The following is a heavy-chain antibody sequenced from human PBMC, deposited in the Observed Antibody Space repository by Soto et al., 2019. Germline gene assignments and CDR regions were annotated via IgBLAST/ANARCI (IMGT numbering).Heavy chain of an antibody. CDR1: GFTFSGSA. CDR3: TRQNREHYYDSSAYYYAFDY. J-gene: IGHJ4*02. CDR2: IRSKANSYAT. Sequence: GGSLRLSCAASGFTFSGSAMHWVRQASGKGLEWVGRIRSKANSYATGYVASVKGRITISRDDSKNTAYLQMNSLKTEDTAVYYCTRQNREHYYDSSAYYYAFDYWGQGTLVTVSS. V-gene: IGHV3-73*01. D-gene: IGHD3-22*01.